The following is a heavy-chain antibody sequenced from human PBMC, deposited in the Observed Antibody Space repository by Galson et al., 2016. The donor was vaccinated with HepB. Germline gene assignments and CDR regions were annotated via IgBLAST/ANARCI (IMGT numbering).Heavy chain of an antibody. CDR1: GGTFSSYA. Sequence: SVKVSCKASGGTFSSYAFSWVRQAPGQGLEWMGGIIPISGTTNYAQQFQGRVTITADEPTSTAYMELRSLRSDDTAVYYCAGILEWLTNYYHAMDVWGQGTTVTVSS. D-gene: IGHD3-3*01. CDR3: AGILEWLTNYYHAMDV. J-gene: IGHJ6*02. V-gene: IGHV1-69*13. CDR2: IIPISGTT.